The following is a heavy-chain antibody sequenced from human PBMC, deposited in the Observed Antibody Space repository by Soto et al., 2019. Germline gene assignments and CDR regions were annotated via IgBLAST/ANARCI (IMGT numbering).Heavy chain of an antibody. CDR3: ARGGKCSSTSCYHWFDP. V-gene: IGHV4-59*01. CDR1: GGSISSYY. J-gene: IGHJ5*02. D-gene: IGHD2-2*01. Sequence: PSETLSLTCTVSGGSISSYYWSWIRQPPGKGLEWIGYIYYSGSTNYNPSLKSRVTISVDTSKNQFSLKLSSVTAADTAVYYCARGGKCSSTSCYHWFDPWGQGTLVTVYS. CDR2: IYYSGST.